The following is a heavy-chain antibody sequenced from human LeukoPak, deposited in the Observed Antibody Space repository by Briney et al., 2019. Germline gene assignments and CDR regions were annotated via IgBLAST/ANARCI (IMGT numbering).Heavy chain of an antibody. V-gene: IGHV4-61*02. D-gene: IGHD6-13*01. J-gene: IGHJ4*02. Sequence: SETLFLTCTVSGGSISSGSYYWSWIRQPAGKGLEWIGRIYTSGSTNYNPSLKSRVTISVDTSKNQFSLNLSSLTAADTAVYYCARGQLIGAFGRYYFDYWGQGTLVTVSS. CDR2: IYTSGST. CDR3: ARGQLIGAFGRYYFDY. CDR1: GGSISSGSYY.